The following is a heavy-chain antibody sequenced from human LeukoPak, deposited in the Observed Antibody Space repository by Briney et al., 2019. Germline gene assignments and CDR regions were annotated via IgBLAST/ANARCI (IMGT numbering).Heavy chain of an antibody. CDR3: ARAKKAVAGFFDY. CDR1: GDSISSYC. D-gene: IGHD6-19*01. J-gene: IGHJ4*02. CDR2: IYYSGSS. Sequence: SETLSLTCTVSGDSISSYCWSWIRQPPGKGLEWIGYIYYSGSSNYNPSLKGRVTISVDTSKNQVSLKLSSVTAADTAVYYCARAKKAVAGFFDYWGQGPLVTVSS. V-gene: IGHV4-59*01.